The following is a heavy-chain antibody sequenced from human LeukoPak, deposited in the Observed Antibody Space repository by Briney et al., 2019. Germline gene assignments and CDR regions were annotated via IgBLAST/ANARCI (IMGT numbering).Heavy chain of an antibody. Sequence: GGPLRLSCAASGFTFSSYWMSWVRQAPGKGLEWVANIKQDGSEKYYVDSVKGRFTISRDNAKNSLYLQMNSLRAEDTAVYYCARTEKGVVVPAAIFRSNYYYYMDVWGKGTTVTVSS. D-gene: IGHD2-2*01. J-gene: IGHJ6*03. CDR3: ARTEKGVVVPAAIFRSNYYYYMDV. CDR1: GFTFSSYW. CDR2: IKQDGSEK. V-gene: IGHV3-7*01.